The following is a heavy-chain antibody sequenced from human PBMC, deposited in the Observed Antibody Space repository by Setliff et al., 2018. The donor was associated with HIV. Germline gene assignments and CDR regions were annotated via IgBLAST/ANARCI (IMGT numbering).Heavy chain of an antibody. CDR3: ARDKGYYYMDV. CDR2: IYTSGSA. V-gene: IGHV4-61*02. CDR1: GVSISSGSYH. J-gene: IGHJ6*03. Sequence: SETLSLTCTVSGVSISSGSYHWSWIRQSAGKGLEWIGRIYTSGSANDNPSLKSRITISVDTSNNQFSLRLSSVTAADTAVYYCARDKGYYYMDVWGKGITVTVSS.